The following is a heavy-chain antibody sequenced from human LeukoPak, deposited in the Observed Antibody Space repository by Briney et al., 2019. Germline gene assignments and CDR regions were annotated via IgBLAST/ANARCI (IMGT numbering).Heavy chain of an antibody. Sequence: GGSLRLSCAASGFTFSSYSMNWVRQAPGKGLEWVSSISSSSSYIYYADSVKGRFTISRDNAKNSLYLQMNSLRAEDMAVYYCARVTTVSYYMDVWGKGTTVTVSS. J-gene: IGHJ6*03. V-gene: IGHV3-21*01. D-gene: IGHD4-11*01. CDR2: ISSSSSYI. CDR3: ARVTTVSYYMDV. CDR1: GFTFSSYS.